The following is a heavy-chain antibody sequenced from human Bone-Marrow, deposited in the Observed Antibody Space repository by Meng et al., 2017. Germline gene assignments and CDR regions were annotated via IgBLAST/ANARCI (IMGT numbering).Heavy chain of an antibody. CDR1: GYTFTSHS. J-gene: IGHJ4*02. CDR2: INPSGGST. Sequence: ASVKVSCKASGYTFTSHSIHWVRQAPGQGLEWMGIINPSGGSTSYAQKFQGRVTMTRDTSTSTVYMELSSLRSEDTAVYYCATSRGIVGATRDHWGQGTLVTVSS. V-gene: IGHV1-46*01. D-gene: IGHD1-26*01. CDR3: ATSRGIVGATRDH.